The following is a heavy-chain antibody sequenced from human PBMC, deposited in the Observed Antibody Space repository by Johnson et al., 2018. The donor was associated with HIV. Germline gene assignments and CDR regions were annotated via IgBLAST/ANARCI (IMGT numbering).Heavy chain of an antibody. CDR2: TRNKANSYTT. CDR3: AREFARFLEWFQTDGRAFDI. V-gene: IGHV3-72*01. CDR1: GFTFSSYW. Sequence: VQLVESGGGVVQPGGSLRLSCAASGFTFSSYWMTWVRQAPGKGLEWVGRTRNKANSYTTEYAASVKGRFTISRDDSETSLYLQMSSLRAEDTAVYYCAREFARFLEWFQTDGRAFDIWGQGTMVTVSS. D-gene: IGHD3-3*01. J-gene: IGHJ3*02.